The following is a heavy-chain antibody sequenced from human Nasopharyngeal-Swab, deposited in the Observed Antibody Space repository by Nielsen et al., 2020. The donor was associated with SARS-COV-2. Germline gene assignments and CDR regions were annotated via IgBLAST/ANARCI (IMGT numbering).Heavy chain of an antibody. Sequence: GESLKISCAASGYIVSTKYMSWVRQAPGKGLEWVSVIYSGDKTYYADPVRGRITISRDNSRNTVNLQMTSLRPEDTAVYYCARVPTIASHMDYWGQGTPVTVSS. CDR1: GYIVSTKY. J-gene: IGHJ4*02. CDR3: ARVPTIASHMDY. D-gene: IGHD6-6*01. V-gene: IGHV3-66*02. CDR2: IYSGDKT.